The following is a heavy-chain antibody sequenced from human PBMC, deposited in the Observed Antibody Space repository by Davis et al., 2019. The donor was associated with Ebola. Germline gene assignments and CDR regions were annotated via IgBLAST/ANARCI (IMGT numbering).Heavy chain of an antibody. V-gene: IGHV3-15*01. D-gene: IGHD6-13*01. CDR1: AFTLSNAW. J-gene: IGHJ4*02. CDR2: IKSKTDGGTA. Sequence: PGRSLTLSCTVSAFTLSNAWMSWVRQAPGKGLEWVGRIKSKTDGGTADYAAPVKTRFTISRDDSKNTLYLQMNSLKSEDTAVYYCTRTPAAGLWGQGTLVTVSS. CDR3: TRTPAAGL.